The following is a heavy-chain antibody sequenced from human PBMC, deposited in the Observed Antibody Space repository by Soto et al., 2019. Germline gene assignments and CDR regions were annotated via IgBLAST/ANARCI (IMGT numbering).Heavy chain of an antibody. CDR1: GFTFSSYC. J-gene: IGHJ6*02. CDR3: AKDLWELGNGMXV. V-gene: IGHV3-30*18. D-gene: IGHD1-26*01. CDR2: ISYDGSNK. Sequence: GGSLRLSCAASGFTFSSYCMHWVRQAPGKGLEWVAVISYDGSNKYYADSVKGRFTISRDNSKNTLYLQMNSLRAEDTAVYYCAKDLWELGNGMXVWGQGTTVTVSS.